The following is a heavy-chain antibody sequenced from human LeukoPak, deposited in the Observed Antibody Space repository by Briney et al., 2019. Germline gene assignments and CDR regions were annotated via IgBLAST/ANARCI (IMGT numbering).Heavy chain of an antibody. CDR3: AKEQPRKGFWSGYYYMDV. V-gene: IGHV3-7*01. CDR2: IKQDGSEK. Sequence: RTGGSLRLSCAASGFTFSSYWMSWVRQAPGKGLEWVANIKQDGSEKYYVDSVKGRFTISRDNAKNSLYLQMNSLRAEDTAVYYCAKEQPRKGFWSGYYYMDVWAKGPRSPSP. J-gene: IGHJ6*03. D-gene: IGHD3-3*01. CDR1: GFTFSSYW.